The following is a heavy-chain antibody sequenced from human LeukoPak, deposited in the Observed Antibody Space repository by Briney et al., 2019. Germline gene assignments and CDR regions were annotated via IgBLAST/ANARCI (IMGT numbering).Heavy chain of an antibody. J-gene: IGHJ4*02. D-gene: IGHD5-18*01. CDR2: ISGSGGST. CDR3: AKDKGDTAMDPLDY. CDR1: GFTFSSYA. V-gene: IGHV3-23*01. Sequence: GGSLRLSCAASGFTFSSYAMSWVRQAPGRGLEWVSAISGSGGSTYYADSVKGRFTISGDNSKNTLYLQMNSLRAEDTAVYYCAKDKGDTAMDPLDYWGQGTLVTVSS.